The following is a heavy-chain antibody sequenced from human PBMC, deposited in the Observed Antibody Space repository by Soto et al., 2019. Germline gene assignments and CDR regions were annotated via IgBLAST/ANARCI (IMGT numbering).Heavy chain of an antibody. D-gene: IGHD3-3*01. J-gene: IGHJ4*02. V-gene: IGHV3-23*01. CDR1: GFTFSSYA. CDR3: ARSKGRITIFGVVIPGSDY. Sequence: GGSLRLSCAASGFTFSSYAMSWVRQAPGKGLEWVSAISGSGGSTYYADSVKGRFTISRDNSKNTLYLQMNSLRAEDTAVYYCARSKGRITIFGVVIPGSDYWGQRTLVTVSS. CDR2: ISGSGGST.